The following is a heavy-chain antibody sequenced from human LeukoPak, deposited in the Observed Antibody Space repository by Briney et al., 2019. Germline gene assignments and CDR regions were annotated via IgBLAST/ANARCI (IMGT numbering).Heavy chain of an antibody. CDR3: PREYYGILTGYSGAFDI. J-gene: IGHJ3*02. D-gene: IGHD3-9*01. CDR2: ISSNGGST. V-gene: IGHV3-64D*06. CDR1: GFTFSSYA. Sequence: GGSLRLSCSASGFTFSSYAMHWVRQAPGKGLEYVSAISSNGGSTYYADSVKGRFTISRDNSKNTLYLQMSSLRAEDTAVYYCPREYYGILTGYSGAFDIWGQGTMVTVSS.